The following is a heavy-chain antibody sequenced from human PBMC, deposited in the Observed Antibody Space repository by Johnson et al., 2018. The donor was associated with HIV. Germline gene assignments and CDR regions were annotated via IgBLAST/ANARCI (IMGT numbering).Heavy chain of an antibody. D-gene: IGHD6-13*01. Sequence: QVQLVESGGGVVQPGGSLRLSCAASGFTFSSYGMHWVRQAPGKGLEWVAFIRYDGSNKYYADSVKGRFTISRDNSKNTLYLYMNSLRPEDTAVYYCAKHNGLDSSWPFDAFDIWGQGTMVIVSS. V-gene: IGHV3-30*02. CDR2: IRYDGSNK. CDR3: AKHNGLDSSWPFDAFDI. J-gene: IGHJ3*02. CDR1: GFTFSSYG.